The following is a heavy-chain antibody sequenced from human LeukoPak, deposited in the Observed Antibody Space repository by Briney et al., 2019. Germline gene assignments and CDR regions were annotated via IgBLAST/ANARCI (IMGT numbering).Heavy chain of an antibody. D-gene: IGHD1-26*01. Sequence: PGGSLRLSCAASGFTVSSNYMSWVRQAPGKGLEWVSVIYTDASTYYADSVKGRFTISRDNSKNTLYLQMNSLRAEDTAVYYCARDFARGSYYFDYWGQGTLVTVSS. CDR3: ARDFARGSYYFDY. J-gene: IGHJ4*02. CDR1: GFTVSSNY. CDR2: IYTDAST. V-gene: IGHV3-53*01.